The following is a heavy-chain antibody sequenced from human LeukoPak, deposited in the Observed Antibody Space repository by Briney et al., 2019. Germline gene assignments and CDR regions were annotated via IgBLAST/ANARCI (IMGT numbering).Heavy chain of an antibody. CDR1: GGSILTTNW. CDR3: TRESGAFSPFGF. CDR2: VHLSGAS. Sequence: SETLSLTCAVSGGSILTTNWWSWVRQPPGKGLEWIGEVHLSGASNYNPSLNSRVSMSIDKSQNQLSLHLTSATAADTAMYYCTRESGAFSPFGFWGQGTLVTVSS. V-gene: IGHV4-4*02. J-gene: IGHJ4*02. D-gene: IGHD1-26*01.